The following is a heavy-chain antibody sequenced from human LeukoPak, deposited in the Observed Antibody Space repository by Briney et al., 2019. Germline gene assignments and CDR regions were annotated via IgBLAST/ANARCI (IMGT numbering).Heavy chain of an antibody. CDR3: ASPGGGPTDY. CDR2: LNHYGGT. V-gene: IGHV4-34*01. Sequence: PSETLSLTCAVYGGSFSGYYWAWARQPPGKGLEWIGELNHYGGTNYNPSLTSRVTISVDTSKNQFSLKLSSVTAADTAVYYCASPGGGPTDYWGQGTLVTVSS. D-gene: IGHD3-16*01. CDR1: GGSFSGYY. J-gene: IGHJ4*02.